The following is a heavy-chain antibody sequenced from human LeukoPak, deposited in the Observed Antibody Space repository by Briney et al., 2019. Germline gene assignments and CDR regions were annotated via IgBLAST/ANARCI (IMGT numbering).Heavy chain of an antibody. J-gene: IGHJ6*03. CDR1: GGSISSYY. CDR3: ARDTAIQQNYYYYYMDV. Sequence: SETLSLTCTVSGGSISSYYWSWIRQPAGKGLEWIGRIFTSGSTNYNPFLKSRVTISVDKSKNHFSLKLSSVTAADTAVYYCARDTAIQQNYYYYYMDVWGKGTTVTVSS. CDR2: IFTSGST. V-gene: IGHV4-4*07. D-gene: IGHD5-18*01.